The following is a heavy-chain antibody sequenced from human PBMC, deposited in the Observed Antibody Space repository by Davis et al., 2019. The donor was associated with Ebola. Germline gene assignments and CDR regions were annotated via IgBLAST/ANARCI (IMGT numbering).Heavy chain of an antibody. CDR1: GFTFRDYA. CDR3: ARDGIPPYSSGWTYYYYYGMDV. D-gene: IGHD6-19*01. CDR2: INSDGSST. V-gene: IGHV3-74*01. Sequence: HTGGSLRLSCAASGFTFRDYAMTWVRQTPEKGLVWVSRINSDGSSTSYADSVKGRFTISRDNAKNTLYLQMNSLRAEDTAVYYCARDGIPPYSSGWTYYYYYGMDVWGQGTTVTVSS. J-gene: IGHJ6*02.